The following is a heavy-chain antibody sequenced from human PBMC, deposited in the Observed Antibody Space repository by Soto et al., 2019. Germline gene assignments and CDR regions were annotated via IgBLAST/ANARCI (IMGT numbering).Heavy chain of an antibody. V-gene: IGHV1-69*02. Sequence: GASVKVSCKASGGTFSSYTISWVRQAPGQGLEWMGRIIPILGIANYAQKFQGRVTITADKSTSTAYMELSSLRSEDTAVYYCARTRYYDILTGYYNNWFDPWGQGTLVTVS. CDR3: ARTRYYDILTGYYNNWFDP. CDR1: GGTFSSYT. CDR2: IIPILGIA. J-gene: IGHJ5*02. D-gene: IGHD3-9*01.